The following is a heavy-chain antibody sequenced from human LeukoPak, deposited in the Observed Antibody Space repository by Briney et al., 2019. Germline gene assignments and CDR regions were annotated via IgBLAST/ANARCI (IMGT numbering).Heavy chain of an antibody. V-gene: IGHV4-59*01. J-gene: IGHJ3*02. CDR1: GGSISSYY. Sequence: SETLSLTCTVSGGSISSYYWSWIRQPPGKGLEWIGYIYYSGSTNYNPSLKSRVTISVDTSKNQFSLKLSSVTAADTAVYYCARVVGATHNDAFDIWGQGTMVTVSS. D-gene: IGHD1-26*01. CDR2: IYYSGST. CDR3: ARVVGATHNDAFDI.